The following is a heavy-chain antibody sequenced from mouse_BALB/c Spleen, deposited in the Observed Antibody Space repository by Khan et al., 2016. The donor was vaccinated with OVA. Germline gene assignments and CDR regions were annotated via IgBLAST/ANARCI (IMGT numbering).Heavy chain of an antibody. CDR2: IWGGGGT. CDR1: GFSLSRYT. CDR3: ARTYYRYDGYYAMDY. D-gene: IGHD2-14*01. Sequence: VKLMESGPGLVAPSQSLSITCTVSGFSLSRYTIHWVRQPPGKGLEWMGMIWGGGGTDYNSTLKSRLSISKDNSKSHVFLKLNSLQTDDTAMYDDARTYYRYDGYYAMDYWGQGTSVTVSS. V-gene: IGHV2-6-4*01. J-gene: IGHJ4*01.